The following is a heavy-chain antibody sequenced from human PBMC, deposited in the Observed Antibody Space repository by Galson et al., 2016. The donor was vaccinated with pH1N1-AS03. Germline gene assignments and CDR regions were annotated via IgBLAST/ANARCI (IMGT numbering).Heavy chain of an antibody. J-gene: IGHJ4*02. Sequence: SLRLSCAASLASGFTFGDYYMSWIRQAPGKGLEWISCITSSGGSGPTIYYADSVKGRFTISRDNAKNSLYLQMNSLRADDTAVYYCARGWYDIWTGYLVDPFDYWGQGALVTVSS. CDR2: ITSSGGSGPTI. CDR3: ARGWYDIWTGYLVDPFDY. V-gene: IGHV3-11*01. CDR1: LASGFTFGDYY. D-gene: IGHD3-9*01.